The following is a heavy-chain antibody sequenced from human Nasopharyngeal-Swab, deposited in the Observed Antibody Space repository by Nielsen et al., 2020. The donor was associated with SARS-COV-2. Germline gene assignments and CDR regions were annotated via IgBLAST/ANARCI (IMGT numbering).Heavy chain of an antibody. CDR3: ARDRSGYYDFDY. D-gene: IGHD3-22*01. CDR2: ISYDGSNK. J-gene: IGHJ4*02. CDR1: GFTFSSYA. V-gene: IGHV3-30*04. Sequence: GESLKISCAASGFTFSSYAMHWVRQAPGKGLEWVAVISYDGSNKYYADSVKGRFTISRDNSKNTLYLQMNSLRAEDTSLYYCARDRSGYYDFDYWGQGTLVTVSS.